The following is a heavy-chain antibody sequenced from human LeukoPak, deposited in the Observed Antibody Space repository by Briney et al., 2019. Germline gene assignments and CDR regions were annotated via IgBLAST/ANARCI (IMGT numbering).Heavy chain of an antibody. CDR1: GFTFSSYG. V-gene: IGHV3-30*02. Sequence: GGSLRLPCAASGFTFSSYGMHWVRQAPGKGLEWVAFIRYDGSNKYYADSVKGRFTISRDNSKNTLYLQMNSLRAEDTAVYYCAKDGRGYSYGYNFDYWGQGTLVTVSS. CDR3: AKDGRGYSYGYNFDY. CDR2: IRYDGSNK. J-gene: IGHJ4*02. D-gene: IGHD5-18*01.